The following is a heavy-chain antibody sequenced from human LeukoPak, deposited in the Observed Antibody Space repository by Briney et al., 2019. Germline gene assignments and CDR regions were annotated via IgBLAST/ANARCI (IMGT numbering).Heavy chain of an antibody. Sequence: SETLSLTCTVSDASISTYYWSWIRQPPGKGLEWIGYIYYNGNTNYNPSLKSRLTLSIDTSKNQFPLNLTSVTAADTAVFYCAREGCNTTTCSSFFDIWGQGTMVTVSS. J-gene: IGHJ3*02. CDR2: IYYNGNT. V-gene: IGHV4-59*01. D-gene: IGHD2/OR15-2a*01. CDR1: DASISTYY. CDR3: AREGCNTTTCSSFFDI.